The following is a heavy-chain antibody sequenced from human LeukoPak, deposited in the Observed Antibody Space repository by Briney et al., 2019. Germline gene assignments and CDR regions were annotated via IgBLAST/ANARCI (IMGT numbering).Heavy chain of an antibody. CDR1: GGSFSGYH. D-gene: IGHD4-23*01. CDR3: ARDPTTVVTTPYYFDF. J-gene: IGHJ4*02. V-gene: IGHV4-34*01. Sequence: SETLSLTCAVHGGSFSGYHWYWIRQFPGKGLKWIGEINDRGHTNYNPSLESRVTISVDTSKKQFSLKLSSVAAADTAVYYCARDPTTVVTTPYYFDFWGQGTLVTVSS. CDR2: INDRGHT.